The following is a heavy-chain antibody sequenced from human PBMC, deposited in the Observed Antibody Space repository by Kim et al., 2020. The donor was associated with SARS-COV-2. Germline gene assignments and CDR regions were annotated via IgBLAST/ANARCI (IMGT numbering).Heavy chain of an antibody. CDR1: GLTFRNYG. CDR3: AKDSAALWGNFDY. CDR2: ISYDGSNK. D-gene: IGHD6-25*01. Sequence: GGSLRLSCVASGLTFRNYGMHWVRQAPGKGLEWVAVISYDGSNKYYADPVKGRLTIARDNSKKTLYLQMNSLRAEDTAGYYCAKDSAALWGNFDYWGQGTLVTVSS. J-gene: IGHJ4*02. V-gene: IGHV3-30*18.